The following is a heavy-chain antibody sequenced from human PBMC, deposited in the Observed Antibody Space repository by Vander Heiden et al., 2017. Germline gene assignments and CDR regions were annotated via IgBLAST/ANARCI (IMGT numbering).Heavy chain of an antibody. D-gene: IGHD1-1*01. V-gene: IGHV3-15*01. Sequence: EVQLVESGGGLVKPGGSLRLSCAASGFTFSNAWMSWVRQAPGKGLEWVGRIKSKTDGGTTDYAAPVKGRFTISRDDSKNTLYLQMNSLNTEDTAVYYCTTYTKRHYYYYGMDVWGQGTTVNVAS. J-gene: IGHJ6*02. CDR3: TTYTKRHYYYYGMDV. CDR1: GFTFSNAW. CDR2: IKSKTDGGTT.